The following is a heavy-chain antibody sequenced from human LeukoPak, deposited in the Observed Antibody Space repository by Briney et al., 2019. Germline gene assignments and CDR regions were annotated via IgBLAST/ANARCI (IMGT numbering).Heavy chain of an antibody. CDR1: AYSINSGYY. V-gene: IGHV4-59*13. CDR3: ARGGYYGSGNDFRFDA. CDR2: IHYTAST. Sequence: PSVTLTLTCTVSAYSINSGYYFSWIPQPPGKGLGCINYIHYTASTNYNPSLNSLVTISVDTSNSQFSLKLSSVTAADTAIYYCARGGYYGSGNDFRFDAWGQGTLVTVS. D-gene: IGHD3-10*01. J-gene: IGHJ5*02.